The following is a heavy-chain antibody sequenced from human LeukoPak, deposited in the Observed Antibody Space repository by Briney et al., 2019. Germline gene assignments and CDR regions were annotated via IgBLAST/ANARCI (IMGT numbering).Heavy chain of an antibody. CDR3: ARDSSSWYSAGY. D-gene: IGHD6-13*01. J-gene: IGHJ4*02. Sequence: GGSLRLSCAASGFTFSSYSMTWVRQAPGKGLEWVSSISSSSSYIYYADSVKGRFTISRDNAKNSLYLQMNSLRAEDTAVYYCARDSSSWYSAGYWGQGTLVTVSS. V-gene: IGHV3-21*01. CDR2: ISSSSSYI. CDR1: GFTFSSYS.